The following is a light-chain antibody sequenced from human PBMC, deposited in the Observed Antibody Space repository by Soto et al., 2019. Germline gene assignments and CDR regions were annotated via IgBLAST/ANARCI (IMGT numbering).Light chain of an antibody. CDR3: EAWDDSLNGPV. V-gene: IGLV1-44*01. Sequence: QSVLTQPPSASGTPGKRVTISCAGSSSNIGRNTANWYQQLPGTAPKLLIYSNNQRPSGVPDRFSASKSGTSASLAISGLQSEDEAAYYCEAWDDSLNGPVFGGGTQLTVL. CDR2: SNN. J-gene: IGLJ7*01. CDR1: SSNIGRNT.